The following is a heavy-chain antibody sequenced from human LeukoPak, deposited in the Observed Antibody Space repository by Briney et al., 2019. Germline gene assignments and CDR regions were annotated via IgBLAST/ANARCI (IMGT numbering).Heavy chain of an antibody. D-gene: IGHD3-22*01. J-gene: IGHJ4*02. CDR3: ARGLRYYYDSSGYYTD. CDR2: INHSGST. CDR1: GGSFSGYY. V-gene: IGHV4-34*01. Sequence: KPSETLSLTCAVYGGSFSGYYWSWIRQPPGKGLEWIGEINHSGSTNYNPSLKSRVTISVDTSKNQFSLKLSSVTAADTAVYYCARGLRYYYDSSGYYTDWGQGTLVTVSS.